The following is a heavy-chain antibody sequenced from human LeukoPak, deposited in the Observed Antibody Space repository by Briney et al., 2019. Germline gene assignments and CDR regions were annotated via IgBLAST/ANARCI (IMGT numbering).Heavy chain of an antibody. J-gene: IGHJ4*02. Sequence: GGSLRLSCAASGFTFSDYYMSWVRQAPWKGLEWISYISHSGNTIRYADSVKGRFTISRDNAKNSLYLQLNSLRDDDTAVYYCARYRVTTNDYFDYWGQGTLVTVSS. CDR2: ISHSGNTI. V-gene: IGHV3-11*01. CDR1: GFTFSDYY. CDR3: ARYRVTTNDYFDY. D-gene: IGHD4-17*01.